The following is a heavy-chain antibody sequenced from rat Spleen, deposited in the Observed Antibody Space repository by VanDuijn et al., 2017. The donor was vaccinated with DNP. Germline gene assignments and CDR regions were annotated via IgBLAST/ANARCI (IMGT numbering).Heavy chain of an antibody. CDR3: ERWNSGHFDY. CDR2: IGSPAYAP. J-gene: IGHJ2*01. V-gene: IGHV5-22*01. D-gene: IGHD4-3*01. CDR1: GFTFSAYY. Sequence: EVQLVESGGDLVQPGRSLKLSCAASGFTFSAYYMAWVRQAPAKGLEWVAYIGSPAYAPYYTDSVKGRFAISRDNAKSTLYLQMNSLRSEDMATYYCERWNSGHFDYWGQGVMVTVSS.